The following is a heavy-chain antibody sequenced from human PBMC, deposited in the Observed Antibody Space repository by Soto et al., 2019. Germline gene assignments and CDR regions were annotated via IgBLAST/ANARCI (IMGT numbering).Heavy chain of an antibody. D-gene: IGHD3-22*01. CDR2: ISYDGSNK. J-gene: IGHJ4*02. V-gene: IGHV3-30-3*01. CDR1: VFTFISYA. Sequence: PGWSLRLSCASSVFTFISYAMHWVRQAPGKGLEWVAVISYDGSNKYYADSVKGRFTIPRDNSKNTLYLQMNSLRAEDTAVYYCARDLFYYDSSGYLDYWGQGTLVTVSS. CDR3: ARDLFYYDSSGYLDY.